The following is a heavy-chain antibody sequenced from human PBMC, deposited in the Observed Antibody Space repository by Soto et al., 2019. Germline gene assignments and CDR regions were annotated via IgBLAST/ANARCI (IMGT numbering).Heavy chain of an antibody. CDR3: VKNSGWFNT. Sequence: QFLQSGGGLVQPGGSLTLSCAASGFTFGTTDMSWVRQAPGEGLEWVSTIDGSGGITYYADSVKGRFTSSRDNSRSTVYLQMNSLRGDDTARYYCVKNSGWFNTWGQGALVTVAS. CDR1: GFTFGTTD. CDR2: IDGSGGIT. V-gene: IGHV3-23*01. D-gene: IGHD3-10*01. J-gene: IGHJ5*02.